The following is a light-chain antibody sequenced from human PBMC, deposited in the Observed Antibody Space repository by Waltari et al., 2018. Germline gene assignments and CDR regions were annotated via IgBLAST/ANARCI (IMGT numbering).Light chain of an antibody. J-gene: IGKJ2*01. CDR2: GAS. Sequence: EIVMTQSPASLSVSPGERATLSCRASQSVGSRLTWDRQKPGQAPRLLISGASTRATGVPARFSGSGSGTEFTLTISSLQSEDFAVYYCRQYYNWPYTFGQGTKLEI. V-gene: IGKV3-15*01. CDR1: QSVGSR. CDR3: RQYYNWPYT.